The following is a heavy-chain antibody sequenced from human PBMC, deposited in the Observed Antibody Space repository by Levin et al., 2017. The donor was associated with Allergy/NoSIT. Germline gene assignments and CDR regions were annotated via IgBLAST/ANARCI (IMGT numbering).Heavy chain of an antibody. CDR3: AKDRGNSDLSYYFDY. Sequence: PGGSLRLSCAASGFTFSTYGIHWDRQAPGKGLEWVAVISYDGSNKYYADSVKGRFTISRDNSKNTLYLQMNSLRPEDTAVYYCAKDRGNSDLSYYFDYWGQGTLVTVSS. CDR1: GFTFSTYG. V-gene: IGHV3-30*18. CDR2: ISYDGSNK. J-gene: IGHJ4*02. D-gene: IGHD1-1*01.